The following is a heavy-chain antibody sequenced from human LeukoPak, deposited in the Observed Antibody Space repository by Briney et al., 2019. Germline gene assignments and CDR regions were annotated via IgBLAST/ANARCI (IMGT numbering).Heavy chain of an antibody. V-gene: IGHV3-23*01. CDR1: GFTFRTYA. Sequence: LSGGSLRLSCAASGFTFRTYAMSWVRQAPGKGLEWVSVITGTGGGGNKTYYADSVRGRFSISRDDSKNVLFLQMNDLRVDDTAVYFCATTVTLDFWGQGTRVLVSS. J-gene: IGHJ4*02. CDR3: ATTVTLDF. D-gene: IGHD1-1*01. CDR2: ITGTGGGGNKT.